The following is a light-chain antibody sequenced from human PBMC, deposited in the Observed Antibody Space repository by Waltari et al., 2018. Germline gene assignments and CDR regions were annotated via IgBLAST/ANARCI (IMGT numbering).Light chain of an antibody. Sequence: QSALTQPPSASGAPGQSVTISCTGTSSDIGHYDYASWYQMHPGKAPKLLIYEVSNGPSVVPDRFSGSKSGNTASLTVSGLQAEDEAEYFGASYAGNNNYVFGSGTKVTVL. CDR1: SSDIGHYDY. CDR2: EVS. V-gene: IGLV2-8*01. CDR3: ASYAGNNNYV. J-gene: IGLJ1*01.